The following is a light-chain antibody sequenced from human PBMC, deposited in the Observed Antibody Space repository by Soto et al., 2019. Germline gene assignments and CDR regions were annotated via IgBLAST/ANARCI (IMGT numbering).Light chain of an antibody. V-gene: IGKV3-20*01. CDR3: QQYGSSLYT. CDR2: GAS. CDR1: QSVSSNY. J-gene: IGKJ2*01. Sequence: EMVLTQSPGTLSLSPGERATLSCRDSQSVSSNYLAWYQQKPGQAPRLLIYGASSRATGIPDRFSGSGSGTDFTLTISRLEPEDFAVYYCQQYGSSLYTFGQGTKLEIK.